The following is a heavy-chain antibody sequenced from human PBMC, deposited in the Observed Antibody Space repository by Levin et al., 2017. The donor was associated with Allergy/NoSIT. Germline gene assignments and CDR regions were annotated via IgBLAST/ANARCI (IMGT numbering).Heavy chain of an antibody. CDR1: GFTFSSYA. D-gene: IGHD1-26*01. V-gene: IGHV3-23*01. CDR2: ISGRGHST. CDR3: AKAHYSGSYFDF. Sequence: GGSLRLSCAASGFTFSSYAMIWVRQAPGEGLEWVSTISGRGHSTYYADSVKGRFTISRDNSKNTLYLQMNSLRAEHTAVYYCAKAHYSGSYFDFWGRGTLVTVSS. J-gene: IGHJ4*02.